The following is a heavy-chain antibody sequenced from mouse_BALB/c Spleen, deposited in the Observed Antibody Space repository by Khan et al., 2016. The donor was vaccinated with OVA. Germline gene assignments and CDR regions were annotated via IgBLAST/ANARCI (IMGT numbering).Heavy chain of an antibody. CDR3: ARGYYFFAS. J-gene: IGHJ3*01. Sequence: VQLQQSGPDLVKPGASVKISCKASGYSFTLYYMSWVKQSHGKSLEWIGRVNPNTDNINYNKEFKGKAILTVDKSSNTAYMELRSLTSEDSAVYFCARGYYFFASWGQGTLVTVSA. CDR1: GYSFTLYY. D-gene: IGHD1-1*01. V-gene: IGHV1-26*01. CDR2: VNPNTDNI.